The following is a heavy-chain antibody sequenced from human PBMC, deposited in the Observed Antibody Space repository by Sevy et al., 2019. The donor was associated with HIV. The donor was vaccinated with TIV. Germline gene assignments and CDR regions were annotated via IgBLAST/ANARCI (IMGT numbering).Heavy chain of an antibody. V-gene: IGHV3-21*01. J-gene: IGHJ6*02. Sequence: GGSLRLSCAASGLRFSNYNMKWVRQAPGQGLEWVACISNSSSYIYYVDSVKGRFTISRDNAKNSLYLQMNSLRAEDTAVYYCASEKEQLVLWPYYGMDVWGQGTTVTVSS. CDR2: ISNSSSYI. D-gene: IGHD6-13*01. CDR1: GLRFSNYN. CDR3: ASEKEQLVLWPYYGMDV.